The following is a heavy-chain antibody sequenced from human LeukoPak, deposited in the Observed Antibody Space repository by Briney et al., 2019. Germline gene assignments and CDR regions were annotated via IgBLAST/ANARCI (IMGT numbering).Heavy chain of an antibody. CDR1: GGSISSGSYC. V-gene: IGHV4-61*09. Sequence: SETLSLTCTVSGGSISSGSYCWSWIRQPAGKGLEWIGHIHPSGSTNYKPSLKSRVTISIDTSKTQFSLKLSSVTAADTAVYYCARHDPDRGATGIGWGQGTLVTVSS. D-gene: IGHD1-1*01. CDR2: IHPSGST. J-gene: IGHJ4*02. CDR3: ARHDPDRGATGIG.